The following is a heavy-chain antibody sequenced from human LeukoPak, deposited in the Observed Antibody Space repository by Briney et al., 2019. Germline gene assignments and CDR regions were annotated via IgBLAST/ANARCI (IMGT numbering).Heavy chain of an antibody. CDR1: GFTFSSYA. CDR3: ARDWGYYGSGSYFDY. CDR2: ISYDGSNK. Sequence: PGGSLRLSCAASGFTFSSYAMHWVRQAPGKGLEWVAVISYDGSNKYYADSVKGRFTISRDNSKNTLYLQMNSLRAEDTAVYYCARDWGYYGSGSYFDYWGQGTLVTVSS. J-gene: IGHJ4*02. V-gene: IGHV3-30*04. D-gene: IGHD3-10*01.